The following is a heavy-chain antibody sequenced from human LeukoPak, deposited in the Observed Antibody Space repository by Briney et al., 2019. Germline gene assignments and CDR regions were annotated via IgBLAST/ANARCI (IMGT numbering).Heavy chain of an antibody. D-gene: IGHD4-17*01. Sequence: SETLSLTCTVPDGSISTYYWSWIRQLPGKGLEWSGYIYYTGTTNYNPSLRSRVTISVDTSRNQFSLRLSSVTAADTAVYYCAREDPQTTVPEGMDVWGHGTTFIVSS. CDR3: AREDPQTTVPEGMDV. J-gene: IGHJ6*02. V-gene: IGHV4-59*01. CDR1: DGSISTYY. CDR2: IYYTGTT.